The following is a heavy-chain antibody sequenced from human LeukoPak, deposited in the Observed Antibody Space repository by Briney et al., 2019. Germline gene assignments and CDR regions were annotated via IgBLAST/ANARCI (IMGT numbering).Heavy chain of an antibody. V-gene: IGHV3-48*03. D-gene: IGHD6-13*01. CDR1: RFTFSSYE. CDR2: ISSSGSTI. CDR3: ARASPLAAAYDY. Sequence: GGSLRLSCAASRFTFSSYEMNWVRHAPGKGLEWVSYISSSGSTIYYADSVKGRFTISRDNAKNSLYLQMNSLRAEDTAVYYCARASPLAAAYDYWGQGTLVTVSS. J-gene: IGHJ4*02.